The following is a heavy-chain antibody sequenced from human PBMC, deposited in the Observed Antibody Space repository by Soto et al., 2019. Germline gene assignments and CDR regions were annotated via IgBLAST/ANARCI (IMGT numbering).Heavy chain of an antibody. J-gene: IGHJ6*02. D-gene: IGHD5-12*01. Sequence: QVQLVQSGAEVKKPGASVKVSCKASGYTFTGYYMHWVRQAPGQGLEWMGWINPNSGGTNYAQKCEGWVTXXRXTXXSTAYMELSRLRSDDTAVYYCARGVAMATISGMDVWGQGTTVTVSS. V-gene: IGHV1-2*04. CDR1: GYTFTGYY. CDR3: ARGVAMATISGMDV. CDR2: INPNSGGT.